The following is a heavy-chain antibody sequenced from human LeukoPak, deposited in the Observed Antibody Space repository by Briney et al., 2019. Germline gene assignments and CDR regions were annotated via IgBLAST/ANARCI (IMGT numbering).Heavy chain of an antibody. CDR3: AKNIGDYNSHYFDY. V-gene: IGHV3-30*18. J-gene: IGHJ4*02. D-gene: IGHD2-21*02. Sequence: PGGSLRLSCAASGFTFSKYGMHWVRQAPGKGLEWVAVISYDGSKKDYEDSVKGRVTISRDNSKNTLFLQMNSLRAEDTAVYYCAKNIGDYNSHYFDYWGQGTLVTVSS. CDR2: ISYDGSKK. CDR1: GFTFSKYG.